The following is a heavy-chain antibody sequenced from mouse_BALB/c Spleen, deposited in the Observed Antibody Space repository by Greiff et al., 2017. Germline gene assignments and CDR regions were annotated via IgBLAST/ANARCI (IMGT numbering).Heavy chain of an antibody. D-gene: IGHD2-5*01. CDR2: IDPENGDT. CDR3: NAGSNQAWFAY. Sequence: EVQLQQSGAELVRSGASVKLSCTASGFNIKDYYMHWVKQRPEQGLEWIGWIDPENGDTEYAPKFQGKATMTADTSSNTAYLQLSSLTSEDTAVYYCNAGSNQAWFAYWGQGTLVTVSA. CDR1: GFNIKDYY. J-gene: IGHJ3*01. V-gene: IGHV14-4*02.